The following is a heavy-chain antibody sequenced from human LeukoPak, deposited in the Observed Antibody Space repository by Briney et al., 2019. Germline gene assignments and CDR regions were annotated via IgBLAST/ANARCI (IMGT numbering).Heavy chain of an antibody. CDR2: ISGSGGST. V-gene: IGHV3-23*01. Sequence: GGSLRLSCAASGFTFSRYAMSWVRQAPGKGLEWVSAISGSGGSTYYADSVKGRFTISRDNSKNTLYLQMNSLRAEDTAVYYCANGGITMKVGHHWGQGTLVTVSS. CDR3: ANGGITMKVGHH. J-gene: IGHJ5*02. CDR1: GFTFSRYA. D-gene: IGHD3-22*01.